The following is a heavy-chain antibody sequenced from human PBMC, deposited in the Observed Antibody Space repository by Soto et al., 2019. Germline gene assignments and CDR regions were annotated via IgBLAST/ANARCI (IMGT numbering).Heavy chain of an antibody. CDR3: ARDRVVRGVPDDAFDI. CDR1: GFTFSSYS. J-gene: IGHJ3*02. V-gene: IGHV3-21*01. D-gene: IGHD3-10*01. CDR2: ISSSSYI. Sequence: GGSLRLSCAASGFTFSSYSMNWVRQAPGKGLEWVSSISSSSYIYYADSVKGRFTISRDNAKNSLYLQMNSLRAEDTAVYYCARDRVVRGVPDDAFDIWGQGTMVTVSS.